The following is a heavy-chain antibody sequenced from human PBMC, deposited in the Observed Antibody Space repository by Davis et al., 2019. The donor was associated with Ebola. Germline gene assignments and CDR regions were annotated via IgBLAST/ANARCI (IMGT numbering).Heavy chain of an antibody. Sequence: GESLKISCATSGFSFSSYWMHWVRQAPGKGLVWVSRIDSDGSSTTYADSVKGRFTISRDNAKNSLYLQMNSLRAEDTAVYYCAREDSSSYHGNWFDPWGQGTLVTVSS. CDR2: IDSDGSST. J-gene: IGHJ5*02. CDR3: AREDSSSYHGNWFDP. CDR1: GFSFSSYW. V-gene: IGHV3-74*01. D-gene: IGHD6-13*01.